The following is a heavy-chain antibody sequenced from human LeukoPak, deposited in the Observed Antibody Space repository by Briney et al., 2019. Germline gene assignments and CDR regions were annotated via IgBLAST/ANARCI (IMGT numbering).Heavy chain of an antibody. Sequence: GGSLGLSCAASGFTFSSYAMAWVRQAPGKGLEWVSAISGSRNNTYYADSVKGRFTISRDNSKNTLHLQMNSLRAEDTAVYYCAKWGCSGGSCYPFDYWGQGTLVTVSS. J-gene: IGHJ4*02. CDR2: ISGSRNNT. D-gene: IGHD2-15*01. CDR3: AKWGCSGGSCYPFDY. CDR1: GFTFSSYA. V-gene: IGHV3-23*01.